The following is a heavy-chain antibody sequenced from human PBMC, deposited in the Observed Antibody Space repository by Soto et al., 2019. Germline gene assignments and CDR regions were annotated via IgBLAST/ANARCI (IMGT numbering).Heavy chain of an antibody. V-gene: IGHV1-46*03. CDR1: GYTFTNYY. CDR2: ISPSGST. D-gene: IGHD6-6*01. CDR3: ASNTGSSLNELDY. Sequence: SSVKLSCKASGYTFTNYYMHWVRQAPGQGLEWMGIISPSGSTSYAQKFQGRVTMTRDTSTSKVYMAISSLRSEDPAVYYSASNTGSSLNELDYWGQRTLV. J-gene: IGHJ4*02.